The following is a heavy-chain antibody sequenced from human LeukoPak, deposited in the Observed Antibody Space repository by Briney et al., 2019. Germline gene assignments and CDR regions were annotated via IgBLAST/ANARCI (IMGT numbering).Heavy chain of an antibody. J-gene: IGHJ4*02. CDR3: ARYLGYCSGGSCYRYFDY. CDR2: IYYSGCT. Sequence: SETLSLTCTVSGGSISSSSYYWGWIRQPPGKGLEWIGSIYYSGCTYYNPSLKSRVTISVDTSKNQFSLKLSSVTAADTAVYYCARYLGYCSGGSCYRYFDYWGQGTLVTVSS. D-gene: IGHD2-15*01. CDR1: GGSISSSSYY. V-gene: IGHV4-39*07.